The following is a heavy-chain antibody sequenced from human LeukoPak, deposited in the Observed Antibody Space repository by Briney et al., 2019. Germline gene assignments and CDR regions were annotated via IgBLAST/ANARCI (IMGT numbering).Heavy chain of an antibody. CDR2: ISGSGGST. D-gene: IGHD2-15*01. J-gene: IGHJ1*01. V-gene: IGHV3-23*01. CDR3: ANGRPCSGGSCYKYFQH. Sequence: PGGSLRLSCTASGSTFSTYTMSWVRQAPGKGLEWVSAISGSGGSTYNADSVKGRFTISRDNSKNTLYLQMNSLRAEDTTVYYCANGRPCSGGSCYKYFQHWGQGTLVTVSS. CDR1: GSTFSTYT.